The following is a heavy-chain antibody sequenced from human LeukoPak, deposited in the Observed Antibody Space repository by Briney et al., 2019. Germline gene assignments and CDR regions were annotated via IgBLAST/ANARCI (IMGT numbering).Heavy chain of an antibody. CDR1: GFTFSSYW. Sequence: GGSLRLSCAAPGFTFSSYWMHWVRQGPGKGLVWVSRISSDGSNTYYADSVEGRFTISRDNAKNTMYLQMNSLRAEDTAVYYCARGTGYSVFDYWGQGTLVTVSS. CDR2: ISSDGSNT. CDR3: ARGTGYSVFDY. D-gene: IGHD3/OR15-3a*01. J-gene: IGHJ4*02. V-gene: IGHV3-74*01.